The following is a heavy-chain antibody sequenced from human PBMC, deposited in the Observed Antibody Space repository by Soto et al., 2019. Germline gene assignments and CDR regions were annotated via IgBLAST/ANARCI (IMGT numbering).Heavy chain of an antibody. D-gene: IGHD3-22*01. Sequence: PGGSLRLSCAASGFTFSSYAMSWVRQAPGKGLEWVSAISGSGGSTYYADSVKGRFTISRDNSKNTLYLQMNSLRAEDTAVYYCAKDRYYDSSGSDPPDAFDIWGQGTMVTVSS. J-gene: IGHJ3*02. V-gene: IGHV3-23*01. CDR2: ISGSGGST. CDR3: AKDRYYDSSGSDPPDAFDI. CDR1: GFTFSSYA.